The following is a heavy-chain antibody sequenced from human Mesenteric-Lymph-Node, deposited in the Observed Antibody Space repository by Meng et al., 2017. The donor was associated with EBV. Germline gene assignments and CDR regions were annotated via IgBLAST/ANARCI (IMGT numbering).Heavy chain of an antibody. CDR3: ARLYDNYVDY. J-gene: IGHJ4*02. V-gene: IGHV4-39*01. CDR1: DGSISGNSYF. CDR2: IYYSGNT. D-gene: IGHD3-9*01. Sequence: QLQLQESGPGLVKPSETLSLTCTVSDGSISGNSYFWGWIRQPPGKGLEWIGTIYYSGNTFYNPSLESRITISVDTSTNQFSLNLRSVSAPDTAVYYCARLYDNYVDYWGRGSLVTVSS.